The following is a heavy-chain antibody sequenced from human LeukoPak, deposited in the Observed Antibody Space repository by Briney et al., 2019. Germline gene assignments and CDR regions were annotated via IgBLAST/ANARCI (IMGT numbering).Heavy chain of an antibody. V-gene: IGHV3-23*01. CDR1: GFTFNSYA. D-gene: IGHD2-2*02. CDR2: ISGSAVTT. CDR3: AKLYSYEY. J-gene: IGHJ4*02. Sequence: GGSLRLSCAASGFTFNSYAMSWVRQAPGKGLEWVSTISGSAVTTCSADSVKGRFTISRDNSKNTLYLQMSSLRAEDTAVYYCAKLYSYEYWGQGTLVTVSS.